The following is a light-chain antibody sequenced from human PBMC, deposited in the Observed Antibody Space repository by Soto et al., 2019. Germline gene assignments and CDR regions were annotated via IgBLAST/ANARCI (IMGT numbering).Light chain of an antibody. J-gene: IGKJ5*01. CDR1: PSVTNF. V-gene: IGKV3-11*01. CDR2: GAF. Sequence: IVLTQSPATLSLSPGERATLSCRASPSVTNFLAWYQQKPGQAPRLLIYGAFNRATGIPARFSGSGSGTDFTLTISSLEPEDFAVYYCQQRSNWPPITFGQGTRLEIK. CDR3: QQRSNWPPIT.